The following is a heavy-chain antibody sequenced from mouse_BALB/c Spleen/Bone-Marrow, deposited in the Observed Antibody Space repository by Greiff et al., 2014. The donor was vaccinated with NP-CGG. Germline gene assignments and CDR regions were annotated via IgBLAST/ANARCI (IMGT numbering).Heavy chain of an antibody. CDR1: GCSFTSFT. CDR2: IVPSSAYS. V-gene: IGHV1-4*01. Sequence: QVHVKQSGAELARPGASVRMSCKASGCSFTSFTMHWLKQRPGQGLEWIAYIVPSSAYSNYNQKFKDKATLTADRSSNTAYMQLSSLTSEDSAVYYYAREGSYDGCSGHFDFWGPGTTLTVSS. D-gene: IGHD2-3*01. CDR3: AREGSYDGCSGHFDF. J-gene: IGHJ2*01.